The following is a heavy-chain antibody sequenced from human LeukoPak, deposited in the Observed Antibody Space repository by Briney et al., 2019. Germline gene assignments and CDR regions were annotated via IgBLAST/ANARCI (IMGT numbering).Heavy chain of an antibody. CDR2: IKQDGSEK. Sequence: GGSLRLSCVASGFTLSSYWMSWVRQAPGKGLEWVANIKQDGSEKYYVDSVMGRFTISRDNAKNSLYLQMNSLRAEDTAVYYCARLRPSTWGQGTLVTVSS. V-gene: IGHV3-7*01. CDR1: GFTLSSYW. J-gene: IGHJ5*02. CDR3: ARLRPST.